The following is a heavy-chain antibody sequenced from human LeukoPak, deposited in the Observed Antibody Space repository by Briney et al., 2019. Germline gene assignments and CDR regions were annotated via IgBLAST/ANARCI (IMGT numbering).Heavy chain of an antibody. Sequence: SETLSLTCAVYGGSFSGYYWSWIRQPPGKGLEWIGFVYYTGSTNYSPSLKSRVTISVDTSKNQFSLKLSSVTAADTAVYYCARHGGGYCSSTSCPPRYGYYYYMDVWGKGTTVTISS. CDR1: GGSFSGYY. CDR2: VYYTGST. D-gene: IGHD2-2*01. J-gene: IGHJ6*03. V-gene: IGHV4-59*08. CDR3: ARHGGGYCSSTSCPPRYGYYYYMDV.